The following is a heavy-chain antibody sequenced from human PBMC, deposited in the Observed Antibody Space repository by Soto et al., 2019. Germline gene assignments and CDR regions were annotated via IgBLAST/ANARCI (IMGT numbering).Heavy chain of an antibody. CDR2: ISGSGGST. CDR3: AKDLVGATWSYYYGMDV. CDR1: GFTFSSYA. V-gene: IGHV3-23*01. Sequence: GGSLRLSCAASGFTFSSYAMSWVPQAPGKGLEWVSAISGSGGSTYYADSVKGRFTISRDNSKNTLYLQMNSLRAEDTAVYYCAKDLVGATWSYYYGMDVWGQGTTVTVSS. J-gene: IGHJ6*02. D-gene: IGHD1-26*01.